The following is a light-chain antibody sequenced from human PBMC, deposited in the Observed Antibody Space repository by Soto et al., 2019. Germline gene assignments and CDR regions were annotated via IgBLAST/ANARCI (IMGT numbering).Light chain of an antibody. CDR2: DAS. CDR3: QQRSNWPPT. Sequence: EIVLTQSPATLSLSPGKRATLSCRASQSVSSYLAWYQQKPGQAPRLLIYDASNRAPGIPARFSGSGSGTDCNPTISSLEPEDVAVYYCQQRSNWPPTFGQGTKLEIK. V-gene: IGKV3-11*01. CDR1: QSVSSY. J-gene: IGKJ2*01.